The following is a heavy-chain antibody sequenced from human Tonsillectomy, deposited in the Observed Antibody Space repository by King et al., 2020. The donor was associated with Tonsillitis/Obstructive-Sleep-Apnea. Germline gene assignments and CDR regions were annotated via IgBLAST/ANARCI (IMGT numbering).Heavy chain of an antibody. CDR3: ARDYSIGWYGYYSYYYMDV. CDR2: ISSSSSYI. J-gene: IGHJ6*03. CDR1: GFTFSSYS. Sequence: EVQLVESGGGLVKPGGSLRLSCAASGFTFSSYSMNWVRQAPGKGLEWVSSISSSSSYIYYADSVKGRFTISRDNAKNSLYLQMNSLRAEDTAVYYCARDYSIGWYGYYSYYYMDVWGKGTTVTVSS. V-gene: IGHV3-21*01. D-gene: IGHD6-19*01.